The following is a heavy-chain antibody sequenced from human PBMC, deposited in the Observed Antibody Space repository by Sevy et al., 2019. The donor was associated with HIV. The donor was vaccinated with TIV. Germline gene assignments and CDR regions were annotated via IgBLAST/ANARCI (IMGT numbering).Heavy chain of an antibody. Sequence: SETLSLTCAVYGGSFSGYYWSWIRQPPGKGLEWIGEINHSGSTNYNPSLKSRVTISADTSKNQFSLKLSSVTAADTAVYYCARGRLLWFGELMAPDNWFDPWGQGTLVTVSS. D-gene: IGHD3-10*01. V-gene: IGHV4-34*01. CDR2: INHSGST. CDR1: GGSFSGYY. J-gene: IGHJ5*02. CDR3: ARGRLLWFGELMAPDNWFDP.